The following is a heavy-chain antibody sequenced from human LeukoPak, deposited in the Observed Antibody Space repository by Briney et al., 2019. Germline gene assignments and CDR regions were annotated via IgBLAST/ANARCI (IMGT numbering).Heavy chain of an antibody. CDR1: GFTFSSFG. J-gene: IGHJ4*02. V-gene: IGHV3-30*02. CDR2: IRYDGSTK. Sequence: GGSLRLSCAASGFTFSSFGMYWVRQSPGKGLEWVTFIRYDGSTKYYADSVKGRFTISRDNSKNMLHLQMNSLRPADTAVYYCARDRDGYNSSPFDYWGQGTLVTVSS. CDR3: ARDRDGYNSSPFDY. D-gene: IGHD5-24*01.